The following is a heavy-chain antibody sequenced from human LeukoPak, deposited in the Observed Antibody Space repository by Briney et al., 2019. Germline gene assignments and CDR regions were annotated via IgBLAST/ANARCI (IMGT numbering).Heavy chain of an antibody. V-gene: IGHV3-48*01. J-gene: IGHJ4*02. CDR1: GFTFSSYS. CDR3: ASGSGSYDFWSGYYTGDY. CDR2: ISSSSSTI. D-gene: IGHD3-3*01. Sequence: GGSLRLSCAASGFTFSSYSMNWVRQAPGKGLEWVSYISSSSSTIYYADSVKGRFTIPRDNAKNSLYLQMNSLRAEDTAVYYCASGSGSYDFWSGYYTGDYWGQGTLVTVSS.